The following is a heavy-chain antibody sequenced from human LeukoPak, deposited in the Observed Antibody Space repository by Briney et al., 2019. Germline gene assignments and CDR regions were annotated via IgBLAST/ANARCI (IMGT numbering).Heavy chain of an antibody. CDR3: ARASGSNNFYFDY. V-gene: IGHV1-2*02. J-gene: IGHJ4*02. Sequence: ASVKVSCKASGYPFTGYYLHWVRQAPGQGLEWMGWINPNSGFTNYAQKFQGRVTMTRDTSISTAYMELSRLRSDDTAVYYCARASGSNNFYFDYWGQGTLVTVFS. D-gene: IGHD3-10*01. CDR1: GYPFTGYY. CDR2: INPNSGFT.